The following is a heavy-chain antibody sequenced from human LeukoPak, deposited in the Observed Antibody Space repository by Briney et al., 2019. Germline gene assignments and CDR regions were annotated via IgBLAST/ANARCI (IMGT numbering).Heavy chain of an antibody. Sequence: GGSLRLSCAASGFSFDDYAMHWVRQAPGKGLEWVSGLSAGGRTYYADSVKGRFTISRDNSKNTLYLQMNSLRPEDTAIYYCAKAQKVIRDLIDFWGQGTLVTVSS. J-gene: IGHJ4*02. CDR2: LSAGGRT. CDR3: AKAQKVIRDLIDF. D-gene: IGHD2/OR15-2a*01. V-gene: IGHV3-23*01. CDR1: GFSFDDYA.